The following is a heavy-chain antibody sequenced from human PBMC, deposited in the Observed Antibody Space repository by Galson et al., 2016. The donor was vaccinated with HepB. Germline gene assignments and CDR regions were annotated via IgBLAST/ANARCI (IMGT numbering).Heavy chain of an antibody. CDR2: VYYSGST. J-gene: IGHJ5*02. Sequence: SETLSLTCSVSGASVSSGSYYWVWIRQPPGKSLEWIGYVYYSGSTKYHPSLKSRVTILLDTSKNHFSLKLRSVTAADTAVYFCARSDGTWFDPWGQGVLVTVSS. V-gene: IGHV4-61*01. CDR3: ARSDGTWFDP. CDR1: GASVSSGSYY.